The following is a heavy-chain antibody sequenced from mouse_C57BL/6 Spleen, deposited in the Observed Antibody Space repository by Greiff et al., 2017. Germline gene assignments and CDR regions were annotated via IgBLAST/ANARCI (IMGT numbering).Heavy chain of an antibody. V-gene: IGHV1-61*01. J-gene: IGHJ2*01. Sequence: QVQLQQPGAELVRPGSSVKLSCKASGYTFTSYCMDWVKQRPGQGLEWIGNIYPSDSETHYNQKFKDKATLTVDKSSSTAYMQLSSLTSEDSAVYYCARRSNYPYYFDYWGQGTTLTVSS. CDR1: GYTFTSYC. CDR2: IYPSDSET. D-gene: IGHD2-5*01. CDR3: ARRSNYPYYFDY.